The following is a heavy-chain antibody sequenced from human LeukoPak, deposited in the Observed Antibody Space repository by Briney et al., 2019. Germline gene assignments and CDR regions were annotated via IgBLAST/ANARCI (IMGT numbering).Heavy chain of an antibody. CDR1: GGSISSNNW. CDR3: ARPWGIAVAGREEDDAFDI. Sequence: SETLSLTCAVSGGSISSNNWWSWVRQTPGKGLEWIGEVYYSGSTYYNPSLKSRVTISVDTSKNQFSLKLSSVTAADTAVYYCARPWGIAVAGREEDDAFDIWGQGTMVTVSS. J-gene: IGHJ3*02. V-gene: IGHV4-4*02. D-gene: IGHD6-19*01. CDR2: VYYSGST.